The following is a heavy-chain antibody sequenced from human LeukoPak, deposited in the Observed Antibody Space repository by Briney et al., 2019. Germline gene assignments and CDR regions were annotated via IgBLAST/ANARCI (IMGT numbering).Heavy chain of an antibody. Sequence: GGSLRLSCEASGFPFGSYVMSWVRQAPGKGLEWVSTISASATYYADSVKGRFTISRDNTKNRLYLQIDSLRAEDSALYYCARWTINYYDSSTYYGDYWGRGTRLTVSS. D-gene: IGHD3-22*01. CDR1: GFPFGSYV. V-gene: IGHV3-23*01. CDR2: ISASAT. CDR3: ARWTINYYDSSTYYGDY. J-gene: IGHJ4*02.